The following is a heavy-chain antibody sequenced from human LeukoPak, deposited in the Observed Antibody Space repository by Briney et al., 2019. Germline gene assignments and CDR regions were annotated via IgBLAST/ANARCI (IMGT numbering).Heavy chain of an antibody. Sequence: GGSLRLSCAASGFTFSTYWMTWVRQAPGKRLEWVAVIWDDGNNKRYANSVNGRFTISRDNSENTLYLQMNGLTAEDTVMYYCARDSYQDYYGRFDPWGQGTLVIVSS. CDR2: IWDDGNNK. J-gene: IGHJ5*02. CDR1: GFTFSTYW. V-gene: IGHV3-33*08. D-gene: IGHD3-10*01. CDR3: ARDSYQDYYGRFDP.